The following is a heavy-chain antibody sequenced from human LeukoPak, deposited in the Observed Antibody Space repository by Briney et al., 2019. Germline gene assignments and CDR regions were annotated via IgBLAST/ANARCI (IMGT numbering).Heavy chain of an antibody. CDR2: IKQDGGDK. D-gene: IGHD3-10*01. J-gene: IGHJ5*02. CDR3: ARGGSGSGSYFS. CDR1: GFTFTKYW. Sequence: GGSLRLSCAASGFTFTKYWMTWVRQAPGKGLEWVGNIKQDGGDKNYMDSVKGRFTISRDNTKNSVYLQMSSLRAEDTAVYYCARGGSGSGSYFSWGQGTLVTVSS. V-gene: IGHV3-7*01.